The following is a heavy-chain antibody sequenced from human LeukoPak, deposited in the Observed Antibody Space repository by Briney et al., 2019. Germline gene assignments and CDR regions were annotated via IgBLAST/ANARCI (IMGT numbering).Heavy chain of an antibody. D-gene: IGHD3-22*01. Sequence: ASVKVSCKASGYTFTSYGISWVRQAPGQGLEWMGWVSAYNGATNYAQNFQDRVTMTTDTPTTTAYMELRSLRSDDTAVYYCARVGLYYDSSGYSQAANDYWGQGTLVTVSS. CDR3: ARVGLYYDSSGYSQAANDY. CDR1: GYTFTSYG. CDR2: VSAYNGAT. J-gene: IGHJ4*02. V-gene: IGHV1-18*01.